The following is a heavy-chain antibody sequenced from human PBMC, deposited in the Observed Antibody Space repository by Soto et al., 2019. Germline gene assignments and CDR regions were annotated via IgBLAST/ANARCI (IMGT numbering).Heavy chain of an antibody. CDR1: GGSISSSSDY. J-gene: IGHJ6*03. Sequence: TSVTMSVTRPVGGGSISSSSDYWGWIRQPPGKGLEWIGSIYYSGSTYYNPSLKSRVTISVDTSKNQFSLKLSSVTAADTAVYYFSRHIPVKIYYYYYMDVWGKWTTVTVSS. CDR2: IYYSGST. D-gene: IGHD6-19*01. V-gene: IGHV4-39*01. CDR3: SRHIPVKIYYYYYMDV.